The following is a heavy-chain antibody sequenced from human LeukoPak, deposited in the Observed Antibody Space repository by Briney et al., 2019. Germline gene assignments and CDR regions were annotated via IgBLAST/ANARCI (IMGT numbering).Heavy chain of an antibody. J-gene: IGHJ6*03. Sequence: PSETLSLTCTVSGYSISSGYYWGWIRQPPGKGLEWIGSIYYSGSTYYNPSLKSRVTISVDTSKNQFSLKLSSVTAADTAVYYCASCIAADYYYYMDVWGKGTTVTVSS. CDR3: ASCIAADYYYYMDV. V-gene: IGHV4-38-2*02. D-gene: IGHD6-13*01. CDR1: GYSISSGYY. CDR2: IYYSGST.